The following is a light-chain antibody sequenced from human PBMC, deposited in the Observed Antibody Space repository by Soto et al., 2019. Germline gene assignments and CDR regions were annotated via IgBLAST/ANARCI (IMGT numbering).Light chain of an antibody. V-gene: IGKV1-13*02. CDR2: AAS. CDR1: QGINSA. CDR3: QQYYSYPWT. J-gene: IGKJ1*01. Sequence: AIQLTQSPPSLSASVGDRVTITCRASQGINSALAWYQQKPGKAPKLLIYAASTLQSGVPSRFSGSGSGTDFTLTISCLQSEDFATYYCQQYYSYPWTFGQGTKVEIK.